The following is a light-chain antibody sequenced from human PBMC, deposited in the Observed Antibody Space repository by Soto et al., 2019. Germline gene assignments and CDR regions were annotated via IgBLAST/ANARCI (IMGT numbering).Light chain of an antibody. J-gene: IGLJ2*01. V-gene: IGLV4-69*01. CDR2: LNSDGSH. Sequence: QPVLTQSPSASASLGASVKLTCTLSSGHSSYAIAWHQQRPEKGPRYLMKLNSDGSHSKGDGIPDRFSGSSSGAERYLTISSRQSEDEAGYYCQTWVTGIQVFGGGTKLTVL. CDR1: SGHSSYA. CDR3: QTWVTGIQV.